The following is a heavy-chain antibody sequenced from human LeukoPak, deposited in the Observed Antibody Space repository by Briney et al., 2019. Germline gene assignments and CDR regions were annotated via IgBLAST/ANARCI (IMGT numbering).Heavy chain of an antibody. V-gene: IGHV3-7*01. CDR3: ARDPESSAFDL. J-gene: IGHJ4*02. CDR2: RNRNGSVK. CDR1: GFTFTAYW. Sequence: SGGSLRLSCAASGFTFTAYWMSWVRQTPGKGLELMANRNRNGSVKNYVGSVNGRFTISRNNAKKSLFLELNSLRADDTALYYCARDPESSAFDLWGQGTLVTVSS.